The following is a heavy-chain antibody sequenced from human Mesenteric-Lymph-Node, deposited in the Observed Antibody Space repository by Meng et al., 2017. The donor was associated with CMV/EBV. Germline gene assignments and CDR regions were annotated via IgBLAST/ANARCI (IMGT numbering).Heavy chain of an antibody. V-gene: IGHV4-59*01. Sequence: SETLSLTCTVSGASISSYYWSWIRQSPGKGLEWIGYISKSGSTDYNPSLKSRVTILVDTSKNQFSLRLSSVIAADTAVYYCARAPYCSSTSCFHHNYGMDVWGQGTTVTVSS. CDR1: GASISSYY. J-gene: IGHJ6*02. CDR2: ISKSGST. CDR3: ARAPYCSSTSCFHHNYGMDV. D-gene: IGHD2-2*01.